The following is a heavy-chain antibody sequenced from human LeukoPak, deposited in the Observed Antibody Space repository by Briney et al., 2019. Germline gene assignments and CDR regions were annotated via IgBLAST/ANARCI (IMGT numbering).Heavy chain of an antibody. CDR2: IKQDGSEK. CDR1: GFTFSRYW. J-gene: IGHJ4*02. Sequence: GGSLRLSCAASGFTFSRYWMSWVRQAPGKGLEWVANIKQDGSEKYYVDSVKGRFTISRDNAKNSLYLQMNSLRAEDTAVYYCARDRNTDFWSGYYTNYCDYWGQGTLVTVSS. D-gene: IGHD3-3*01. CDR3: ARDRNTDFWSGYYTNYCDY. V-gene: IGHV3-7*01.